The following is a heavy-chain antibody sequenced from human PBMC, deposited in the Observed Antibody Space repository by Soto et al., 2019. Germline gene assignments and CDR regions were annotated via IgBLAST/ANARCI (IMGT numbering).Heavy chain of an antibody. Sequence: SETLSLTCAVSGGSISSGGYSWSWIRQPPGKGLEWIGYIYHSGSTYYNPSLKSRVTISVDRSKNQFSLKLSSVTAADTAVYYCARAYGHYYFGYWGQGTLVTVSS. D-gene: IGHD3-3*02. CDR1: GGSISSGGYS. CDR3: ARAYGHYYFGY. V-gene: IGHV4-30-2*01. J-gene: IGHJ4*02. CDR2: IYHSGST.